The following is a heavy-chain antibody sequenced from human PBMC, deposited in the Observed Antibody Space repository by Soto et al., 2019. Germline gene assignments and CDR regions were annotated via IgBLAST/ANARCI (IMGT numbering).Heavy chain of an antibody. Sequence: GGSLRLSCAASGFTFSNAWINWVRQAPGKGLERVGRIKSKTDGGTTDFDAPVKGRFAISRDDSKKMEYLQMNSLNTEDTAVYYCARETRLNYDFWSGPDAFDVWGQGTMVTVSS. D-gene: IGHD3-3*01. CDR2: IKSKTDGGTT. CDR3: ARETRLNYDFWSGPDAFDV. CDR1: GFTFSNAW. V-gene: IGHV3-15*07. J-gene: IGHJ3*01.